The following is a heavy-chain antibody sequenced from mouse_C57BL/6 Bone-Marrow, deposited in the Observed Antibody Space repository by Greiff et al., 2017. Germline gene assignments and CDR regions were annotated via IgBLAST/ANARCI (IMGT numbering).Heavy chain of an antibody. J-gene: IGHJ3*01. V-gene: IGHV1-82*01. CDR3: ARGYYDYDGGAWFAY. D-gene: IGHD2-4*01. CDR2: IYPGDGDT. CDR1: GYAFSSSW. Sequence: VQLQQSGPELVKPGASVKISCKASGYAFSSSWMNWVKQRPGKGLEWIGRIYPGDGDTNYNGKFKGKATLTADKSTSTAYMHLSSLTSEDSAVYFCARGYYDYDGGAWFAYWGQGTLVTVSA.